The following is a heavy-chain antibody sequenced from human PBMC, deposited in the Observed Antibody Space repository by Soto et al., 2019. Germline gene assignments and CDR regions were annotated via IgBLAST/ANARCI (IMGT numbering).Heavy chain of an antibody. CDR3: AREDDTTGHYSWFDP. J-gene: IGHJ5*02. Sequence: QVLLVQSGPELKNPGSSVKVSCKPSGTTFDRFTFNWVRQAPGQGLEWMGGFVPMFGSASIAQRFQGRIRINADASEGKGYMELSALRSEDTAIYFCAREDDTTGHYSWFDPWGPGTLVTVSS. CDR2: FVPMFGSA. D-gene: IGHD3-9*01. V-gene: IGHV1-69*01. CDR1: GTTFDRFT.